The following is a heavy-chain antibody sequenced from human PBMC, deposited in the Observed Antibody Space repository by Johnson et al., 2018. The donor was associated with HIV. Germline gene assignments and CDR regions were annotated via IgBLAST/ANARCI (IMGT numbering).Heavy chain of an antibody. J-gene: IGHJ3*02. CDR2: IYSGGST. CDR3: ARFGYSCYEGDAFDI. CDR1: GFTVSSNY. Sequence: VQLVESGGGLIQPGGSLRLSCAASGFTVSSNYMSWVRQAPGKGLEWVSVIYSGGSTYYADSVKGRFTISRDNSKNTLYLQMNSLRAEDTAVYYCARFGYSCYEGDAFDIWGQGTMVTVSS. V-gene: IGHV3-53*01. D-gene: IGHD5-12*01.